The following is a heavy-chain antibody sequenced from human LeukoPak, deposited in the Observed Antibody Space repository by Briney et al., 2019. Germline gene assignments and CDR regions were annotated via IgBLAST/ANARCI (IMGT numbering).Heavy chain of an antibody. D-gene: IGHD3-3*01. Sequence: ASVKVSCKASGYTFTTYGISWVRQAPGQGLEWMGWISAYNGNTNYAQKLQGRVTMTTDTSTSTAYVELRSLRSDDTAVYYCARDYDFWSGPSIDYWGQGTLVTVSS. V-gene: IGHV1-18*01. CDR2: ISAYNGNT. CDR3: ARDYDFWSGPSIDY. CDR1: GYTFTTYG. J-gene: IGHJ4*02.